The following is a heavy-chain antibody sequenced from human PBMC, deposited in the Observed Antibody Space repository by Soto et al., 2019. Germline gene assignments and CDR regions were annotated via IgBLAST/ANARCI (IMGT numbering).Heavy chain of an antibody. Sequence: QVQLQQWGAGLVKPSETLSLSCAVYGQSFSGHSWAWIRQPPGKGLEWIGEINESGRTYYNPSLKSRVTTSTDTSKNQFSLKLSSVSAADTAAYFCARGSGIVALPGELEDVNYDYWGQGTLVNVSS. CDR3: ARGSGIVALPGELEDVNYDY. CDR2: INESGRT. CDR1: GQSFSGHS. J-gene: IGHJ4*02. V-gene: IGHV4-34*01. D-gene: IGHD1-1*01.